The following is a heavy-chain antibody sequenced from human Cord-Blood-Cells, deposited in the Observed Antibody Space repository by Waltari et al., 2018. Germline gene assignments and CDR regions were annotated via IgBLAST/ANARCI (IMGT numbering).Heavy chain of an antibody. CDR3: AREVYSNPYWYFDL. J-gene: IGHJ2*01. Sequence: QVQLQESGPGLVTPSETQSLTCTVSGGPISSYYWSWIRQPPGKGLEWIGYIYYSGTTNYNPSLKSRVTISVDTSKNQFSLKLSSVTAADTAVYYCAREVYSNPYWYFDLWGRGTLVTVSS. CDR1: GGPISSYY. CDR2: IYYSGTT. D-gene: IGHD4-4*01. V-gene: IGHV4-59*01.